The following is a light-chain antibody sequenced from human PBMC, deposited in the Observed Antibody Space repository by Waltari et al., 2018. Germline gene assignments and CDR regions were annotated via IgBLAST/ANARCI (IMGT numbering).Light chain of an antibody. CDR1: SGRIASNY. Sequence: NFMLTQPHSVSESPGKTVTISCTGSSGRIASNYEQWYQQRPGSAPTTVIYEDNQRPSGVPDRFSGSIDSSSNSASLTISGLKTEDEADYYCQSYDSSNPHWVFGGGTKLTVL. V-gene: IGLV6-57*02. CDR2: EDN. J-gene: IGLJ3*02. CDR3: QSYDSSNPHWV.